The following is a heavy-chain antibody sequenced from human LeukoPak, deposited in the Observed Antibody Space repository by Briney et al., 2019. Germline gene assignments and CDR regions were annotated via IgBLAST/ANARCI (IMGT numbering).Heavy chain of an antibody. CDR2: INHSGST. D-gene: IGHD4-17*01. J-gene: IGHJ4*02. V-gene: IGHV4-34*01. CDR3: SRGQGTVTTH. Sequence: PSETLSLTCTVSGGSFSCYYCTWIRPPPGKVLEWIGEINHSGSTNYNPSLKSRVTISFDTSKNQFSLKLSSVTAADTAVYYCSRGQGTVTTHWGQGTLVTVSS. CDR1: GGSFSCYY.